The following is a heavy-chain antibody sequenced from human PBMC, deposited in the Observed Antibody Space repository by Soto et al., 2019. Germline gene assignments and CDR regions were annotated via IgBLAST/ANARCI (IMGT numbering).Heavy chain of an antibody. Sequence: SQTLALTCAISGDSVSSNSAAWNLIRQSPSRGLEWLGRTYYRSKWYNDYAVSVKSRITTNPDTSKNQFSLQLNSVTPEDTAVYYCASDHLRTNWFDPWGQGTLVTVSS. CDR3: ASDHLRTNWFDP. CDR1: GDSVSSNSAA. CDR2: TYYRSKWYN. V-gene: IGHV6-1*01. J-gene: IGHJ5*02.